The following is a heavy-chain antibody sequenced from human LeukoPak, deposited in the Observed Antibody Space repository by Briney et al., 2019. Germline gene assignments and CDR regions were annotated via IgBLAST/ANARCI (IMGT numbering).Heavy chain of an antibody. J-gene: IGHJ6*02. CDR3: ARDLGPRQQLVGDGVDV. CDR2: ISYDGSNK. Sequence: QSGGSLRLSCAASGFTFSSYAMHWVRQAPGKGLEWVAVISYDGSNKYYADSVKGRFTISRDNSKNTLYLQMNSLRAEDTAVYYCARDLGPRQQLVGDGVDVWGRGTPVTVSS. D-gene: IGHD6-13*01. V-gene: IGHV3-30-3*01. CDR1: GFTFSSYA.